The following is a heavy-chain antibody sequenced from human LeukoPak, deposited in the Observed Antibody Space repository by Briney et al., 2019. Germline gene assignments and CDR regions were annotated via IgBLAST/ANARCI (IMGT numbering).Heavy chain of an antibody. CDR1: GFTFDDYA. D-gene: IGHD6-13*01. V-gene: IGHV3-9*01. Sequence: GRSLRLSCAASGFTFDDYAMHWVRQAPGKGLEWVSGISWNSGSIGYADSVKGRFTISRDNAKNSLYLQMNSLGAEDTALYYCAKQGPTYSSSWYYFDYWGQGTLVTVSS. CDR3: AKQGPTYSSSWYYFDY. J-gene: IGHJ4*02. CDR2: ISWNSGSI.